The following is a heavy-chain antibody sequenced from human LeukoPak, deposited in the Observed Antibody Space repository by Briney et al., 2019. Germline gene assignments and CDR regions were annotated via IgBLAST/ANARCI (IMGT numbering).Heavy chain of an antibody. CDR3: AREDRDGYNFGWFDP. CDR2: IYHSGST. Sequence: SETLSLTCTVSGGSISNSNYYWSWIRQPPGKGLEWIGYIYHSGSTYYNPSLKSRVTISVDRSKNQFSLKLSSVTAADTAVYYCAREDRDGYNFGWFDPWGQGTLVTVSS. CDR1: GGSISNSNYY. D-gene: IGHD5-24*01. J-gene: IGHJ5*02. V-gene: IGHV4-30-2*01.